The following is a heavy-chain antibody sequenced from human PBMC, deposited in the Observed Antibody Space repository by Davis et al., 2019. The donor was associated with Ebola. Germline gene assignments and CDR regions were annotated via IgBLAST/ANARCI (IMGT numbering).Heavy chain of an antibody. V-gene: IGHV3-30*03. J-gene: IGHJ4*02. CDR3: ARDFLQLWPNLDY. CDR1: GFTFNSYA. Sequence: GGSLRLPCAASGFTFNSYAMHWVRQAPGEGLEWVAVISYAGSNNYYADSVTGRFTISRDNSKNTLYLQMNTLRAEDTAVYYCARDFLQLWPNLDYWGQGTLVTVSS. CDR2: ISYAGSNN. D-gene: IGHD5-18*01.